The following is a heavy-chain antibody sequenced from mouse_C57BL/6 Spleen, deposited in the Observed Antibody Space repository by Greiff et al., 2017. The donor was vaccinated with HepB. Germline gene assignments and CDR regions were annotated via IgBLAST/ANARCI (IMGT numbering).Heavy chain of an antibody. J-gene: IGHJ3*01. Sequence: QVQLQQPGAELVKPGASVKLSCKASGYTFTSYWMHRVKQRPGQGLEWIGMIHPNSGSTNYNEKFKSKATLTVDKSSSTAYMQLSSLTSEDSAVYYCVTYDYDEGAWFAYWGQGTLVTVSA. CDR2: IHPNSGST. CDR3: VTYDYDEGAWFAY. D-gene: IGHD2-4*01. CDR1: GYTFTSYW. V-gene: IGHV1-64*01.